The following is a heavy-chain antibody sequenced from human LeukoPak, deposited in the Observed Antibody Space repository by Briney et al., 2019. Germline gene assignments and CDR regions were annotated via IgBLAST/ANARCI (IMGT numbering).Heavy chain of an antibody. CDR1: GYSISSGYY. J-gene: IGHJ6*04. V-gene: IGHV4-38-2*02. CDR3: ARDLSPDV. CDR2: IYHSGST. Sequence: SETLSLTCTVSGYSISSGYYWGWIRQPPGKGLEWIGSIYHSGSTYYNPSLKSRVTISVDTSKNQFSLKLSSVTAADTAVYYCARDLSPDVWGKGTTVTVSS.